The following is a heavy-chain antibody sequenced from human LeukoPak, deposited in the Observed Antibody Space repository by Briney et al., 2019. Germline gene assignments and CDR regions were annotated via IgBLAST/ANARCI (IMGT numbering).Heavy chain of an antibody. Sequence: ASVKVSCKASGYTFTSYDINWVRQATGQGLEWMGWMNPNSGNTGYAQKFQGRVTITRNTSISTAYMELSSLGSEDTAVYYCARKVPAARRGRWFDPWGQGTLVTVSS. D-gene: IGHD2-2*01. J-gene: IGHJ5*02. V-gene: IGHV1-8*03. CDR2: MNPNSGNT. CDR3: ARKVPAARRGRWFDP. CDR1: GYTFTSYD.